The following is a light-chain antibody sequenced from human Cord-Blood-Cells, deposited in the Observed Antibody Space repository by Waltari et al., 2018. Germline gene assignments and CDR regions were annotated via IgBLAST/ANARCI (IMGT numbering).Light chain of an antibody. Sequence: ELVMTQSPATLSVSPGERATLSCRASQSVSSNLAWYQQKPAQAPRLLIYAASTRATGIPARFSGSGSGTEFTLTISSLQSEDFAVYYCQQYNNWPMYTVGQGTKLE. CDR2: AAS. CDR3: QQYNNWPMYT. J-gene: IGKJ2*01. CDR1: QSVSSN. V-gene: IGKV3-15*01.